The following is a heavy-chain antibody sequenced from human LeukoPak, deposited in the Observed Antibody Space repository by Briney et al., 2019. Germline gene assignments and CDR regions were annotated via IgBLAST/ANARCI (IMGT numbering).Heavy chain of an antibody. CDR2: IYYSGST. Sequence: SETLSLTCTVAGGSISSSYWSLIRQPPGKGLEWIGYIYYSGSTNYNPSLKSRVTISVDTSKNQFSLKLSSGTAADAPVSYCARGRDTIFTGESGFDPWGQGTLVTVSS. D-gene: IGHD3-9*01. CDR3: ARGRDTIFTGESGFDP. J-gene: IGHJ5*02. CDR1: GGSISSSY. V-gene: IGHV4-59*01.